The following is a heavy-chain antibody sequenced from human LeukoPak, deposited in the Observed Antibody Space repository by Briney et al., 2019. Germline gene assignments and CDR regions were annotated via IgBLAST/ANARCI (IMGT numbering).Heavy chain of an antibody. D-gene: IGHD1-26*01. CDR2: INSDGSST. Sequence: PGGSLRLSCAASGLTFSSHWMHWVRQAPGKGLVWVSRINSDGSSTSYADSVKGRFTISRDNAKNTLYLQMNSLRAEDTAVYYCARDDLWELLDYWGQGTLVTVSS. J-gene: IGHJ4*02. V-gene: IGHV3-74*01. CDR1: GLTFSSHW. CDR3: ARDDLWELLDY.